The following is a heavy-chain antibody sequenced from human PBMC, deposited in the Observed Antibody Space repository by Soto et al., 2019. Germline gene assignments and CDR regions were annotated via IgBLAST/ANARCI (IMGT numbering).Heavy chain of an antibody. V-gene: IGHV3-30-3*01. D-gene: IGHD1-26*01. J-gene: IGHJ5*02. CDR3: AREEWELHWFDP. Sequence: QVPLVESGGGVVQPGRSLRLSCAASGFTFSSYAMHWVRQAPGKGLEWVAVISYDGSNKYYADSVKGRFTISRDNSKNTLYLQMNSLRAEDTAVYYCAREEWELHWFDPWGQGTLVTVSS. CDR2: ISYDGSNK. CDR1: GFTFSSYA.